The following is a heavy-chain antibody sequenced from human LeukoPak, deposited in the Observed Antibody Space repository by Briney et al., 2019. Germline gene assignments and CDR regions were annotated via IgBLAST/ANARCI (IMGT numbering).Heavy chain of an antibody. CDR2: IWYDRTNK. D-gene: IGHD4-17*01. CDR3: ARDRLTTVTTFHFDY. CDR1: GFTFSTYA. J-gene: IGHJ4*02. V-gene: IGHV3-33*01. Sequence: GGSLSFSCAASGFTFSTYAMHWVRQAPGKGLEWVAVIWYDRTNKYYADSVKGRFTISRDNSKNTLYLQMSSLRAEDTAVYYCARDRLTTVTTFHFDYWGQGTLVTVSS.